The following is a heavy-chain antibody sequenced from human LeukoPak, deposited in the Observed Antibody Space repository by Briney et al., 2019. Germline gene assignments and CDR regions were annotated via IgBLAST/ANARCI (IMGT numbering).Heavy chain of an antibody. CDR1: GFTFSSYS. Sequence: PGGSLRLSCAASGFTFSSYSMNWVRQAPGKGLEWVSSISSSSSYIYYADSVKGRFTISRDNAKNSLYLQMNSLRAEDTAVYYCARDSQVFRKRDGYNSYYFDYWGQGTLVTVSS. D-gene: IGHD5-24*01. CDR2: ISSSSSYI. CDR3: ARDSQVFRKRDGYNSYYFDY. V-gene: IGHV3-21*01. J-gene: IGHJ4*02.